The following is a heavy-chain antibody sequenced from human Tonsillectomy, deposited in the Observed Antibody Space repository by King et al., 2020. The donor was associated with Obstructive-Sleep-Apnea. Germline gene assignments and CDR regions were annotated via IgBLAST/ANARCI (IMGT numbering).Heavy chain of an antibody. D-gene: IGHD3-22*01. J-gene: IGHJ4*02. CDR1: GFTFGDFT. CDR2: IRNKAYGGTS. V-gene: IGHV3-49*03. Sequence: VQLVESGGGLVQPGRSLRLSCTTSGFTFGDFTMSWLRQAPGKGLEWVVFIRNKAYGGTSEYAASVKGRFTISRDDSKSIAYLQMNSLKTEETAVYHCARKYYYDTPGNAIDFWGQGTLVTVSS. CDR3: ARKYYYDTPGNAIDF.